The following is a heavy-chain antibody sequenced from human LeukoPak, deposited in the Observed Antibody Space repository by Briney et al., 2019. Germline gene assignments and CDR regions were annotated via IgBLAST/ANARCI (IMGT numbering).Heavy chain of an antibody. CDR2: IHASGPT. D-gene: IGHD6-6*01. J-gene: IGHJ4*02. Sequence: SETLSLTCTVSGGSISTYYWSWIRRPPGKGLEWIAYIHASGPTNYNPSLKSRITISVDTSKNQFSLKLSSVTAADTAVYYCARHDAGIAARPFDNWGQRTLVTLSS. V-gene: IGHV4-4*09. CDR3: ARHDAGIAARPFDN. CDR1: GGSISTYY.